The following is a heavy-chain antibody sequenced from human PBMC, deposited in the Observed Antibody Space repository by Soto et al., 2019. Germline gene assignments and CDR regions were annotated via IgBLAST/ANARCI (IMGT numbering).Heavy chain of an antibody. CDR2: INHSGST. V-gene: IGHV4-34*01. CDR1: GGSFRGDY. J-gene: IGHJ6*02. CDR3: ATCRVTMVRGVTLYYYCYYGRDL. D-gene: IGHD3-10*01. Sequence: SATLSLACAVSGGSFRGDYWSRLRQGSGKGLLWIWQINHSGSTNYNPPLKSRVTIQADPSTNQFSLKLSSVTAADTAVYYCATCRVTMVRGVTLYYYCYYGRDLWGQGTTVTVS.